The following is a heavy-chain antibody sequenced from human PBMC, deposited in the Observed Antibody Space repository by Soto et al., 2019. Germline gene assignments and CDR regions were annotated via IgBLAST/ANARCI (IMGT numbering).Heavy chain of an antibody. D-gene: IGHD6-6*01. CDR2: ISGSGGST. J-gene: IGHJ4*02. V-gene: IGHV3-23*01. CDR1: GFTFSSYA. CDR3: AKDRLWISGYSSSDRFDY. Sequence: GGSLRLSCAASGFTFSSYAMSWVRQAPGKGLEWVSAISGSGGSTYYADSVKGRFTISRDNSKNTLYLQMNSLRAEDTAVYYCAKDRLWISGYSSSDRFDYWGQGTLVTVSS.